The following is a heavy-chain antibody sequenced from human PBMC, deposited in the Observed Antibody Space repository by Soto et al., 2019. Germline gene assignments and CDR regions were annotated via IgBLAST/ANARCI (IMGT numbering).Heavy chain of an antibody. CDR2: MSYDGSKK. V-gene: IGHV3-30*18. D-gene: IGHD5-18*01. CDR3: AKGGDGYRSGHYYYGMDV. J-gene: IGHJ6*02. CDR1: GFTFSSYG. Sequence: PGGSLRLSCAASGFTFSSYGMRRVRQAPGKGLEWVAVMSYDGSKKYYADSVKGRFTISRDNSKNMLHLQMNSLRAEDTAVYYCAKGGDGYRSGHYYYGMDVWGRGTTVTVSS.